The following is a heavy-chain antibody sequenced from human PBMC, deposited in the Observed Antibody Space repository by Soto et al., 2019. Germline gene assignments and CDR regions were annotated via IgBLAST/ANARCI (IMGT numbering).Heavy chain of an antibody. CDR1: GITFSSYA. Sequence: EVQLLESGGGLVQPGGSLRLACAASGITFSSYAMIWVRQAPGKGLEWVSAISGIGVGTYYADSVKGRFTISRDNSQNTLYLQMISLRAEDTAVYYCARDAIIGPGSACDIWGQGTLVTVSS. D-gene: IGHD2-2*01. J-gene: IGHJ3*02. CDR3: ARDAIIGPGSACDI. V-gene: IGHV3-23*01. CDR2: ISGIGVGT.